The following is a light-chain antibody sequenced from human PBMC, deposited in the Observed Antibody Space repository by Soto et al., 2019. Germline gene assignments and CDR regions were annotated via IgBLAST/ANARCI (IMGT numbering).Light chain of an antibody. Sequence: QSVLTQPPSASGSPGQSVTISFTGTSSDVGGYNFVSWYQHHPGKAPKLMIYEVSKRPSGVPDRFSGSKSGNTASLAVSGLQADDEADYYCTAYAGSNIPVVFGGGTKVTVL. CDR2: EVS. J-gene: IGLJ2*01. CDR1: SSDVGGYNF. CDR3: TAYAGSNIPVV. V-gene: IGLV2-8*01.